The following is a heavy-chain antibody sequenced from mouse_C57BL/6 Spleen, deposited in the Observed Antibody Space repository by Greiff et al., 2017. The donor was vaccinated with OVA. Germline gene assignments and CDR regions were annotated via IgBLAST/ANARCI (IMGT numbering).Heavy chain of an antibody. J-gene: IGHJ2*01. V-gene: IGHV5-17*01. CDR3: ARERGYFDY. Sequence: EVKVEESGGGLVKPGGSLKLSCAASGFTFSDYGMHWVRQAPEKGLEWVAYISSGSSTIYYADTVKGRFTISRDNAKNTLFLQMTSLRSEDTAMYYCARERGYFDYWGQGTTLTVSS. CDR2: ISSGSSTI. CDR1: GFTFSDYG.